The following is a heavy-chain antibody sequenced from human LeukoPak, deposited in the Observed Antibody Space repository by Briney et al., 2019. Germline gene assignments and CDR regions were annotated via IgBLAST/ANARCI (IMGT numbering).Heavy chain of an antibody. CDR2: ISGDGDDT. Sequence: PGGSLRLSCAASGFTFGHYAMPWVRQVPGKGLEWVSLISGDGDDTYYADSVKGRFTISRDISGNALFLLMDSLRSEDTALYYCAKDRGGYYGSGTSYYFYGMDVWGPGTTVTVSS. CDR3: AKDRGGYYGSGTSYYFYGMDV. D-gene: IGHD3-10*01. CDR1: GFTFGHYA. J-gene: IGHJ6*02. V-gene: IGHV3-43*02.